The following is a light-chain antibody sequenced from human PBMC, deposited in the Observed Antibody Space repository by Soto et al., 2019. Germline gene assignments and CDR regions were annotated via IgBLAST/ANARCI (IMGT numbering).Light chain of an antibody. V-gene: IGLV1-44*01. CDR1: SSNIGSNT. CDR3: ATWDVSLSAWV. Sequence: QSVLTQPPSASGTPGQRVTISCSGSSSNIGSNTVNWYQQLPGTAPKLLIYNNNQRPSGVPDRFSGSKSGTSASLAISGLQSEDEADYYCATWDVSLSAWVFGGGTKLTVL. J-gene: IGLJ3*02. CDR2: NNN.